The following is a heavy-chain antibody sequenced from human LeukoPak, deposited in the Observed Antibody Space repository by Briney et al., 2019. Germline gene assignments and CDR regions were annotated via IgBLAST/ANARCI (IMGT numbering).Heavy chain of an antibody. J-gene: IGHJ6*03. V-gene: IGHV1-8*03. D-gene: IGHD5-18*01. CDR3: ARDNYLVGYSYGTYYYYMDV. CDR1: GYTFTSYD. Sequence: ASVKVSCKASGYTFTSYDINWVRQATGQGLEWMGWTNPNSGNTGYAQKFQGRVTITRNTSISTAYMELSSLRSEDTAVYYCARDNYLVGYSYGTYYYYMDVWGKGTTVTVSS. CDR2: TNPNSGNT.